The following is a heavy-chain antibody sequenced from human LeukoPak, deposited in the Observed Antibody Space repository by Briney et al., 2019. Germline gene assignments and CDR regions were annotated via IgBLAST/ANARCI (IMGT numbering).Heavy chain of an antibody. D-gene: IGHD2-2*01. CDR1: GGSFSGYY. V-gene: IGHV4-34*01. J-gene: IGHJ5*02. CDR2: INHSGST. Sequence: SETLSLTCAVYGGSFSGYYWSWIRQPPGKGLEWIGGINHSGSTNYNPSLKSRVTISVDTSKNQFSLKLSSVTAADTAVYYCAGYCSSTSCQPLNWFDPWGQGTLVTVSS. CDR3: AGYCSSTSCQPLNWFDP.